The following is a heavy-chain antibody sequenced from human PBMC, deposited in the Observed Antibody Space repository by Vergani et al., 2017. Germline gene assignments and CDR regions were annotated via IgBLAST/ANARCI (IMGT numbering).Heavy chain of an antibody. Sequence: QVQLQQWGGGLLKPSETLSLTCVVNGGSFTSYHWTWIRQSPGEGLEWVGDIDHTGRPDYNPSLKIRLNMSVDKSRNQFSLTLNSVTATDTAIYFCARVNTETNGHLYYYYYMDVWGQGTAVTVS. V-gene: IGHV4-34*01. D-gene: IGHD4-11*01. CDR2: IDHTGRP. J-gene: IGHJ6*03. CDR1: GGSFTSYH. CDR3: ARVNTETNGHLYYYYYMDV.